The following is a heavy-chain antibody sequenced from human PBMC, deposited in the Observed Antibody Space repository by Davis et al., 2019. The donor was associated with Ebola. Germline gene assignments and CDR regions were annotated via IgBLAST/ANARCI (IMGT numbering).Heavy chain of an antibody. V-gene: IGHV3-48*03. CDR1: GFTFSSYE. D-gene: IGHD2-15*01. CDR2: ISHTGYT. Sequence: PGGSLRLSCSASGFTFSSYEMNWVRQAPGKGLEWVSYISHTGYTYYADSVKGRFTISRDNTKNSLYLQMNSLRVEDTAVYYCGGWYWGQGTLVTVSS. J-gene: IGHJ4*02. CDR3: GGWY.